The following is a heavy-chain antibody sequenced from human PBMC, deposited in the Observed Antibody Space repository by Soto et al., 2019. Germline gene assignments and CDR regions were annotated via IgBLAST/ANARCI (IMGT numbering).Heavy chain of an antibody. CDR2: IYTSGST. CDR3: ARDRYSSSSLFDY. V-gene: IGHV4-4*07. D-gene: IGHD6-6*01. J-gene: IGHJ4*02. Sequence: SATRSLTCTVSGGSISSYYWSWIRQPAGKGLEWIGRIYTSGSTNYNPSLKSRVTMSVDTSKNQSSLKLSSVTAADTAVYYCARDRYSSSSLFDYWGQGTLVTVSS. CDR1: GGSISSYY.